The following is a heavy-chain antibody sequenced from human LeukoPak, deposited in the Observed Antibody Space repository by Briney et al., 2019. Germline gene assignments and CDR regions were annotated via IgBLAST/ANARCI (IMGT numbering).Heavy chain of an antibody. D-gene: IGHD6-13*01. CDR3: ARVKEKATALIY. CDR2: INRDGSSA. CDR1: GFTFSGYW. V-gene: IGHV3-74*01. J-gene: IGHJ4*02. Sequence: GGSLRLSCAASGFTFSGYWMHWVRQAPGKGLVWVSRINRDGSSADYADSVKGRFTISRDSAKNTVHLQMNSLRAEDTAVYCCARVKEKATALIYWGQGTLVTVSS.